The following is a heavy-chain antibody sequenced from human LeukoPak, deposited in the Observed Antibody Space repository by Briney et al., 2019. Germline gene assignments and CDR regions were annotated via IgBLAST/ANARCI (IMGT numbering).Heavy chain of an antibody. CDR1: GYTFTGYY. J-gene: IGHJ5*02. CDR3: ARDLVVVPAAINWFDP. Sequence: ASVKVSCKASGYTFTGYYMHWVRQAPGQGLEWMGWINPNSCGTNYAQKFQGRVTMTRATSISTAYMELSRLRSDDTAVYYCARDLVVVPAAINWFDPWGQGTLVTVSS. CDR2: INPNSCGT. V-gene: IGHV1-2*02. D-gene: IGHD2-2*01.